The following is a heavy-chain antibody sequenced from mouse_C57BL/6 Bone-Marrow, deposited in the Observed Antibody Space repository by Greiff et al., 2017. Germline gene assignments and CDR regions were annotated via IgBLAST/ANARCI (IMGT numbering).Heavy chain of an antibody. CDR3: ARRNYYGSSYVAWFAY. V-gene: IGHV1-72*01. CDR1: GYTFTSYW. D-gene: IGHD1-1*01. CDR2: IDPKSGGT. J-gene: IGHJ3*01. Sequence: QVQLQQPGAELVKPGASVKLSCKASGYTFTSYWMHWVKQRPGRGLEWIGRIDPKSGGTKYNEKFKSKATLTVDKPSSTAYMQLSSLTSEDSAVYYCARRNYYGSSYVAWFAYWGQGTLVTVSA.